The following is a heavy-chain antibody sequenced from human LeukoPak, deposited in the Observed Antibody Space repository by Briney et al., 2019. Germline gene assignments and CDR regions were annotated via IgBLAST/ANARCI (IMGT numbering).Heavy chain of an antibody. Sequence: PSETLSLTCTVSGGSISSYYWSWIRQPPGKGLEWIGYIYYSGSTNYNPSLKSRVTISVDTSKNQFSLKLSSVTAADTAVYYCARGDTIYRLWGQGTLVTVSS. CDR3: ARGDTIYRL. V-gene: IGHV4-59*01. J-gene: IGHJ4*02. D-gene: IGHD3-3*01. CDR2: IYYSGST. CDR1: GGSISSYY.